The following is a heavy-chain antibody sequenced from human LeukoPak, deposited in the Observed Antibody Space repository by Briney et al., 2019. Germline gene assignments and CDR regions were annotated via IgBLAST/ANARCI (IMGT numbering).Heavy chain of an antibody. V-gene: IGHV4-30-4*07. J-gene: IGHJ4*02. Sequence: SETLSLTCAVSGGSISSGGYSWSWIRQPPGKGLEWIGYIYYSGSTYYNPSLKSRVTISVDTSKNQFSLKLSSVTAADTAVYYCARDYLNYFDYWGQGTLVTVSS. CDR2: IYYSGST. CDR3: ARDYLNYFDY. D-gene: IGHD2-21*01. CDR1: GGSISSGGYS.